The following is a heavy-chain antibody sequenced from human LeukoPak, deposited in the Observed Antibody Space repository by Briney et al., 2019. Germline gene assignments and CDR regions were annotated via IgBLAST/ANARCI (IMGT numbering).Heavy chain of an antibody. Sequence: ASVTVSCKASGYTFTSYDINWVRQAPGQGLEWMGWMNPNSGKTGYAQKFQGRVTMTRDTSISTAYMELSSLRSDDTAVYYCATTNYYENSGYPGHWGQGTLVTVSS. D-gene: IGHD3-22*01. J-gene: IGHJ4*02. CDR3: ATTNYYENSGYPGH. CDR2: MNPNSGKT. V-gene: IGHV1-8*01. CDR1: GYTFTSYD.